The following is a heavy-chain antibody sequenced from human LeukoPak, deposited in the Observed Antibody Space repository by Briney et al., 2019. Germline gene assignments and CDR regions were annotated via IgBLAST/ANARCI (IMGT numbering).Heavy chain of an antibody. D-gene: IGHD6-19*01. CDR1: GYTFTSYG. J-gene: IGHJ6*02. CDR2: IGAYNGNT. V-gene: IGHV1-18*01. Sequence: GASVKVSCKASGYTFTSYGISWVRQAPGQGLEWMGWIGAYNGNTNYAQKLQGRVTMTTDTSTSTAYMELRSLRSDDTAVYYCARDLSSYSSVGLGVWGQGTTVTVSS. CDR3: ARDLSSYSSVGLGV.